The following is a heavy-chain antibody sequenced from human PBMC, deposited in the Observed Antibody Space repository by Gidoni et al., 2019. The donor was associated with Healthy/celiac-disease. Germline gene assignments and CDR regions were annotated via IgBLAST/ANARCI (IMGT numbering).Heavy chain of an antibody. Sequence: QVQLQESGPGLVKPSETLSLTCTVSGGSISSYYWSWIRQPPGKGLEWIGYIYYSGSTNYNPSLKSRVTISVDTSKNQFSLKLSSVTAADTAVYYCARALYSSSSVAFDIWGQGTMVTVSS. CDR2: IYYSGST. CDR1: GGSISSYY. CDR3: ARALYSSSSVAFDI. V-gene: IGHV4-59*01. J-gene: IGHJ3*02. D-gene: IGHD6-6*01.